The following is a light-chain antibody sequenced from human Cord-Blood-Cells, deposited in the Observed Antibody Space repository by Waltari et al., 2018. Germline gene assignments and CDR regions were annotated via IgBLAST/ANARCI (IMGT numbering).Light chain of an antibody. V-gene: IGLV3-21*04. Sequence: SYVLTQPPSVSVAPGTTARITCGGNNIGSKSVHWYQQKPGQAPVLVIYYDSDRPSGIPERFSGSNSGNTATLTISRVEAGDEADDYCQVWDSSSDHPVFGGGTKLTVL. CDR3: QVWDSSSDHPV. CDR2: YDS. CDR1: NIGSKS. J-gene: IGLJ3*02.